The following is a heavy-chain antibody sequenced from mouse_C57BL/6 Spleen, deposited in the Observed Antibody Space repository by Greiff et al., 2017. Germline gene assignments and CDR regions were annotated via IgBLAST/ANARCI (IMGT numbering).Heavy chain of an antibody. V-gene: IGHV3-6*01. Sequence: EVKLVESGPGLVKPSQSLSLTCSVTGYSITSGYYWNWIRQFPGNKLEWMGYISYDGSNNYNPSLKNRISITRDTSKNQFFLKLNSVTTEDTATXYCARGGLDGSFDYWGQGTTLTVSA. J-gene: IGHJ2*01. CDR3: ARGGLDGSFDY. CDR2: ISYDGSN. CDR1: GYSITSGYY. D-gene: IGHD1-1*01.